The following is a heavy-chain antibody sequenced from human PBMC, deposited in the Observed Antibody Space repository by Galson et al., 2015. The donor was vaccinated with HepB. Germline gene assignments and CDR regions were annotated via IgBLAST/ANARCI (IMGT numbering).Heavy chain of an antibody. CDR1: GLTFSGSA. V-gene: IGHV3-73*01. Sequence: SLRLSCAASGLTFSGSAMHWVRQASGKGLEWVGRIRSKANSYATAYAASVKGRFTISRDDSKNTAYLQMNSLKAEDTAVYYCTKPMTTTSIRDYWGQGTLVTVSS. J-gene: IGHJ4*02. D-gene: IGHD4-17*01. CDR3: TKPMTTTSIRDY. CDR2: IRSKANSYAT.